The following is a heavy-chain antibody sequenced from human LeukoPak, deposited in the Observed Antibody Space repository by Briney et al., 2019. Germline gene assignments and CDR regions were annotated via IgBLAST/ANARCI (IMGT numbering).Heavy chain of an antibody. CDR1: GFTFSSYW. D-gene: IGHD1-26*01. V-gene: IGHV3-7*01. Sequence: GGSLRLSCAASGFTFSSYWMSWVRQAPGKGLEWVANIKQDGSEKYYVDSVKGRFTISRDNAKNSLYLQMNSLRAEDTAVYYCARDPGNKIVGAISYWGQGTLVAVSS. J-gene: IGHJ4*02. CDR3: ARDPGNKIVGAISY. CDR2: IKQDGSEK.